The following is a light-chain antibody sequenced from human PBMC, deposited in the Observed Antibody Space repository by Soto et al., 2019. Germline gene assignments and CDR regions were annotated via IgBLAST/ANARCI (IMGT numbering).Light chain of an antibody. J-gene: IGKJ5*01. V-gene: IGKV1-5*03. CDR2: KAS. CDR3: QQYNSYQYT. Sequence: DIQMTQSPSTLSASVGDRVTITCRASQSISSWLAWYQQKPGKAPKPLIYKASSLEGGIPSRFSGSGSETEFTLTISSLQPEDFATYYCQQYNSYQYTFGQGTRLEI. CDR1: QSISSW.